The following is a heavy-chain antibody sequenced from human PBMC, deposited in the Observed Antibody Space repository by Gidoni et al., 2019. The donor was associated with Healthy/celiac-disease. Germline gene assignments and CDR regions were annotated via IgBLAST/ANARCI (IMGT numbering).Heavy chain of an antibody. Sequence: EVQLVASGGGLVQPGGSLRLSCAASGFPFRSDAMHWVRQAPGKGLEYVSAISSNGGSTYYANSVKGRFTISRDNSKNTLYLQMGSLRAEDMAVYYCARGYGSGSLYYYGMDVWGQGTTVTVSS. CDR3: ARGYGSGSLYYYGMDV. CDR2: ISSNGGST. J-gene: IGHJ6*02. D-gene: IGHD3-10*01. V-gene: IGHV3-64*01. CDR1: GFPFRSDA.